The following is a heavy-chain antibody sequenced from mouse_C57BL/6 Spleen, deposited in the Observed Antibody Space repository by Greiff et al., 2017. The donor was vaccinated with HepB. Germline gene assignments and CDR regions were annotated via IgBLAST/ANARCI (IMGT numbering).Heavy chain of an antibody. V-gene: IGHV1-15*01. CDR1: GYTFTVYE. Sequence: VQLQQSGAELVRPGASVTLSCKASGYTFTVYEMHWVKQTPVHGLEWIGAIDPETGGTAYNQKFKGKAILTADKSSSTAYMELRSLTSEDSAVYYCTRYGDGYYAWFAYWGQGTLVTVSA. J-gene: IGHJ3*01. CDR3: TRYGDGYYAWFAY. D-gene: IGHD2-3*01. CDR2: IDPETGGT.